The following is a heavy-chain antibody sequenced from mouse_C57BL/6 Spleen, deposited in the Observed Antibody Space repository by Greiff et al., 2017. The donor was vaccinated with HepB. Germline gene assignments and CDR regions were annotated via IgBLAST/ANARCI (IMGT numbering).Heavy chain of an antibody. CDR2: INPGSGGT. D-gene: IGHD4-1*01. V-gene: IGHV1-54*01. CDR3: ARRELTGDY. Sequence: VKLQESGAELVRPGTSVKVSCKASGYAFTNYLIEWVKQRPGQGLEWIGVINPGSGGTNYNEKFKGKATLTADKSSSTAYMQLSSLTSEDSAVYFCARRELTGDYWGQGTTLTVSS. J-gene: IGHJ2*01. CDR1: GYAFTNYL.